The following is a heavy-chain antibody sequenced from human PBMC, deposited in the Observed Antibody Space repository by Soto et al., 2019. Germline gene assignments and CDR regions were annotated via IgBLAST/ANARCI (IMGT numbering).Heavy chain of an antibody. Sequence: EVQLVESGGGLVQPGGSLRLSCAASEFTLRDYWMTWVRQAPGRGLEWVANINHDGIEKYHADFVKGRLTLSRDKARNSMYLQLSNLRADDTAIYYCVGGAHADYWGRGTLVTVSS. CDR2: INHDGIEK. V-gene: IGHV3-7*03. J-gene: IGHJ4*02. D-gene: IGHD2-2*01. CDR3: VGGAHADY. CDR1: EFTLRDYW.